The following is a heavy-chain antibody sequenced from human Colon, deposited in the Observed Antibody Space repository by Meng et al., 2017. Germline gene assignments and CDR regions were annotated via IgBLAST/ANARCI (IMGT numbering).Heavy chain of an antibody. D-gene: IGHD1-7*01. CDR2: ISNSYKT. CDR1: GDSLSNSQW. J-gene: IGHJ4*02. V-gene: IGHV4-4*02. Sequence: QRSGPSHLPPSWACSLSVVVFGDSLSNSQWWCWLRQAPGTGPGWIGEISNSYKTVYSPSLKSRVRISLDKSNNQFSLTLTSVTAADTAVYYCARERVRELGLFDSWGQGILVTVSS. CDR3: ARERVRELGLFDS.